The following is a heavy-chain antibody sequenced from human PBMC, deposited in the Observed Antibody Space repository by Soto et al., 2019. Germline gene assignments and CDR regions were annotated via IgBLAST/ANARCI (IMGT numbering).Heavy chain of an antibody. CDR1: GGSVTSYH. D-gene: IGHD2-15*01. V-gene: IGHV4-59*02. Sequence: SETLSLPCFVSGGSVTSYHWSWIRQFPGKGLEWIAYTSYTGNTNYNPSLQSRVTISLDTSKNQLSLKLTSMTAPDTAVYHCARAMHARFTPYFVPLCPGTLLTVFS. CDR3: ARAMHARFTPYFVP. CDR2: TSYTGNT. J-gene: IGHJ5*02.